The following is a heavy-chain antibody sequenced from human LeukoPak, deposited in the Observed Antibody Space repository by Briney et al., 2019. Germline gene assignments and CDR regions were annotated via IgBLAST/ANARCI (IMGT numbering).Heavy chain of an antibody. V-gene: IGHV3-11*01. Sequence: GGSLRLSCEASGFSISDYYMSWIRQAPGKGLEWVAYISHTGGSEFHADPARGRFAISRDNAQNSVYLQMNSLRVEDTAVYFCVRGVATTLSLDLWGQGSLVTVSS. J-gene: IGHJ5*02. CDR3: VRGVATTLSLDL. D-gene: IGHD1-1*01. CDR2: ISHTGGSE. CDR1: GFSISDYY.